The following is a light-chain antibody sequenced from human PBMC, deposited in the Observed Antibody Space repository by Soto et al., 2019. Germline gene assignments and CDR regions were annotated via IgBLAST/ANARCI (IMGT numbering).Light chain of an antibody. V-gene: IGKV3-15*01. CDR2: GAS. CDR3: QHYNNWPRT. CDR1: QSVSSN. J-gene: IGKJ1*01. Sequence: EIVMTQSPATLSVSPGERATLSCRASQSVSSNLAWYQQKPCQAPRLLIYGASTRATGIPARFSGSGSGTEFTLTISSLQSEDLADYYGQHYNNWPRTFGQGTKVEIK.